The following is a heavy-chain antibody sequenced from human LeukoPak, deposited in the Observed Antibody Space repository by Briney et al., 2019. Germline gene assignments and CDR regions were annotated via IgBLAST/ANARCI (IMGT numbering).Heavy chain of an antibody. CDR2: ISSHKTYI. D-gene: IGHD6-19*01. V-gene: IGHV3-21*01. CDR1: GFTFSSCG. Sequence: GRSLRLSCAASGFTFSSCGMHWVRQAPGKGLEWVSYISSHKTYIYYADSVKDRFTISRDNAKSSLYLQMNSLRAEDTAVYYCAGIGVAGQFDYWGQGTLVTVSS. J-gene: IGHJ4*02. CDR3: AGIGVAGQFDY.